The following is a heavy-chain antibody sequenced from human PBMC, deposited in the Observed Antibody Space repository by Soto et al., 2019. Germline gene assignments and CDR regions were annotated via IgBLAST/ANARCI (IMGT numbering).Heavy chain of an antibody. D-gene: IGHD3-22*01. J-gene: IGHJ3*02. Sequence: SGPTLVNPTQTLTLTCTFSAFSLSTGGVCVSWIRQPPRKALEWLARIDWDDDKYYSTSLKTRLTISKDTSKNQVVLTMTNMDPVDTATYYCARMRYYYDSSGSHDAFDIWGQGTMVTVSS. CDR2: IDWDDDK. CDR3: ARMRYYYDSSGSHDAFDI. CDR1: AFSLSTGGVC. V-gene: IGHV2-70*11.